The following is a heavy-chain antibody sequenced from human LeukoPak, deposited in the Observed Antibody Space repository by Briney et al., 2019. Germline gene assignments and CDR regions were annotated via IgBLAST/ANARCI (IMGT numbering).Heavy chain of an antibody. CDR2: ISPNSGGT. D-gene: IGHD6-19*01. J-gene: IGHJ3*02. Sequence: ASVKVSCKASGYTFTGYYMHWVRQAPGQGLEWMGRISPNSGGTNYAQKFQGRVTMTRDTSISTAYMELSRLRSDDTAVYYCARDRIAVAGDAFDIWGQGTMVTVSS. CDR3: ARDRIAVAGDAFDI. CDR1: GYTFTGYY. V-gene: IGHV1-2*06.